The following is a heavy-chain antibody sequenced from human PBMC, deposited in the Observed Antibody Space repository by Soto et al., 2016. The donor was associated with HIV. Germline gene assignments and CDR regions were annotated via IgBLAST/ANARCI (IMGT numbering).Heavy chain of an antibody. V-gene: IGHV3-23*01. J-gene: IGHJ4*02. CDR2: INEIGDKT. Sequence: EVQLMESGGGLVQPGGSLRLSCAASGFTFNMHAMAWVRQVPGKGLEWVSVINEIGDKTYYAESVKGRVVISRDNSKNTVSLEMNDLRVDDTAIYFCDERLLQTKTIDYDYLDSVGPGTPWSPSP. CDR3: DERLLQTKTIDYDYLDS. D-gene: IGHD4-17*01. CDR1: GFTFNMHA.